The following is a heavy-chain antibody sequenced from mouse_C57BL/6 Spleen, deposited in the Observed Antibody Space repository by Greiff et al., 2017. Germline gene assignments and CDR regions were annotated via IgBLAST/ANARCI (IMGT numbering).Heavy chain of an antibody. D-gene: IGHD2-3*01. V-gene: IGHV1-18*01. CDR2: INPNNGGT. CDR3: ARWLLRGWYFDV. Sequence: VQLQQSGPELVKPGASVKIPCKASGYTFTDYNMDWVKQSHGKSLEWIGDINPNNGGTIYNQKFKGKATLTVDKSSSTAYMELRSLTSEDTAVYYCARWLLRGWYFDVWGTGTTVTVSS. CDR1: GYTFTDYN. J-gene: IGHJ1*03.